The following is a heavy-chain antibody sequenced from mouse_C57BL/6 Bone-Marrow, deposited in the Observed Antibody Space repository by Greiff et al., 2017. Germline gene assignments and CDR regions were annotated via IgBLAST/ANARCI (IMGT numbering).Heavy chain of an antibody. D-gene: IGHD1-1*01. CDR2: IHPNSGST. CDR3: ARSLYYGSSFSPFAY. CDR1: GYTFTSYW. Sequence: VQLQPPGAELVKPGASVKLSCKASGYTFTSYWMHWVKQRPGQGLEWIGMIHPNSGSTNYNEKFKSKATLTVDKSSSPAYMQLSSLTSEDSAIYYCARSLYYGSSFSPFAYWGQGTLVTVSA. V-gene: IGHV1-64*01. J-gene: IGHJ3*01.